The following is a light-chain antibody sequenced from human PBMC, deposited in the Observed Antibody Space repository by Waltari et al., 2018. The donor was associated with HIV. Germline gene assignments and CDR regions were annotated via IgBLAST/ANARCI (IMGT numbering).Light chain of an antibody. J-gene: IGLJ1*01. Sequence: QSVLTQPPSASGTPGQRVTISCSGSNSNIGSNTVNWYQQVPGMAPKLVIYGNNQRPPGVSDRFSGSKSGTSASLAISWLQSEYEADYYCAAWDDSLNGQGVFGTGTRVTVL. CDR2: GNN. CDR1: NSNIGSNT. V-gene: IGLV1-44*01. CDR3: AAWDDSLNGQGV.